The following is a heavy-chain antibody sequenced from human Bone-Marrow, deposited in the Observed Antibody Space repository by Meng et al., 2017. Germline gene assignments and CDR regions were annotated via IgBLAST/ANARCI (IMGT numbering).Heavy chain of an antibody. D-gene: IGHD3-3*02. Sequence: GGSLRLSCAVSGFTFSGSDVHWVRQASGKGLEWVGRIRSKTDTYATAFAASVKGRFTISRDDSKNTAYLQLNSLKTEDTAVYYCTVFSRGHIWGQGTMVTVSS. CDR2: IRSKTDTYAT. CDR3: TVFSRGHI. V-gene: IGHV3-73*01. J-gene: IGHJ3*02. CDR1: GFTFSGSD.